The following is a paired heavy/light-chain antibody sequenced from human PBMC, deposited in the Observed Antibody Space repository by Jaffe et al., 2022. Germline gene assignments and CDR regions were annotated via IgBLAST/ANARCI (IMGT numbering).Light chain of an antibody. Sequence: QSALTQPASVSGSPGQSITISCTGTGSDIGSYNYVSWYQQHPGKAPKLMIYDVSNRPSGVSNRFSGSKSGLTASLTISGLQAEDEADYYCSSYTSSSTLSYVFGTGTKVTVL. CDR2: DVS. CDR1: GSDIGSYNY. CDR3: SSYTSSSTLSYV. V-gene: IGLV2-14*03. J-gene: IGLJ1*01.
Heavy chain of an antibody. J-gene: IGHJ1*01. D-gene: IGHD6-13*01. CDR2: INPNSGAT. V-gene: IGHV1-2*02. CDR3: AKEGNPTYSSSSWDFHH. Sequence: QVLLVQSGAEMKKPGASVKVSCKASEYSFTAYNLHWVRQAPGQGLEWMGWINPNSGATKYAQKFQGRVTMTRDTSINTAYMELSGLISDDTAVYYCAKEGNPTYSSSSWDFHHWGQGTLVTVSS. CDR1: EYSFTAYN.